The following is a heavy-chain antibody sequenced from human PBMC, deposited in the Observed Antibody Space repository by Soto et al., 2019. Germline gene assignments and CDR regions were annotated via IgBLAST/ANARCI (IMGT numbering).Heavy chain of an antibody. V-gene: IGHV3-30*18. CDR1: GFTFSNYA. CDR2: ISYDGRNK. D-gene: IGHD3-22*01. CDR3: AKGHYDVGGLALNWFDP. J-gene: IGHJ5*02. Sequence: QVQLVESGGGVVQPERSLRLSCAASGFTFSNYAMHWVRQAPGKGPEWVAAISYDGRNKDYADSVKGRFTISRDKSKNTLDLQMYRLRAEGTAVYYCAKGHYDVGGLALNWFDPGGPGTLVAFSS.